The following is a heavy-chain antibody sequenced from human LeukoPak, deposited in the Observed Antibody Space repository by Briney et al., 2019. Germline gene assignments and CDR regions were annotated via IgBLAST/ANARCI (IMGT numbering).Heavy chain of an antibody. V-gene: IGHV1-8*01. Sequence: ASVKVSCKASGYTFTNYDINWVRQATGQGPEWMGWMNPNSGNTGYAQKFQGRVTMTRNTSISTAYMELSSLTTEDTAVYYCAVCKWRYWFDPWGQGTLVTVSS. CDR1: GYTFTNYD. CDR3: AVCKWRYWFDP. CDR2: MNPNSGNT. J-gene: IGHJ5*02. D-gene: IGHD2-15*01.